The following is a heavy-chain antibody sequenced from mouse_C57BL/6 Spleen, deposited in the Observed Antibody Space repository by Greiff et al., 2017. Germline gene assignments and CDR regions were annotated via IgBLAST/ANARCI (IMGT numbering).Heavy chain of an antibody. CDR2: IRSKSNNYAT. Sequence: EVKVVESGGGLVQPKGSLKLSCAASGFSFNTYAMNWVRQAPGKGLEWVARIRSKSNNYATYYADSVKDRFTISRDDSESMLYLQMNNLKTEDTAMYYCVRQGRNYYYAMDYWGQGTSVTVSS. D-gene: IGHD2-1*01. CDR1: GFSFNTYA. CDR3: VRQGRNYYYAMDY. V-gene: IGHV10-1*01. J-gene: IGHJ4*01.